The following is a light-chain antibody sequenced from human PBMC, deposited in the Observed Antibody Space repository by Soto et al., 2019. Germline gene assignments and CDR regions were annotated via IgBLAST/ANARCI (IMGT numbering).Light chain of an antibody. J-gene: IGLJ1*01. CDR2: SNN. CDR1: SSNIGSST. V-gene: IGLV1-44*01. Sequence: QSVLTQPPSAAGTPGQRVTISCSGSSSNIGSSTVTWYQQLPGAAPTVLIHSNNQRPSGVPDRFSGSKSGTSASLAISGLQSDDEADYSCATWDDSRKGYVVGTGTKLTV. CDR3: ATWDDSRKGYV.